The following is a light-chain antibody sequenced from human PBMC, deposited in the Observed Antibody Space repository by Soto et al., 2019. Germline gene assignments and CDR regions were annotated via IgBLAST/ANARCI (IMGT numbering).Light chain of an antibody. V-gene: IGKV3-11*01. CDR2: DAS. CDR1: QSVSSY. J-gene: IGKJ4*01. Sequence: EIVLTQSPATLSLSPGERATLSCRASQSVSSYLAWYQQKPGQAPRLLIYDASNRATGIPARFSGSGSGTDFTLTISSLQSEDFAVYYCQQYNDWPFTFGGGTKVEIQ. CDR3: QQYNDWPFT.